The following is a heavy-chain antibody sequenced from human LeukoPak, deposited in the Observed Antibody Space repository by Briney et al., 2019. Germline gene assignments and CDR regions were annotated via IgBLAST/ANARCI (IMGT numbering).Heavy chain of an antibody. D-gene: IGHD6-13*01. Sequence: GGSLRLSCAASGFTFSSYAMHWVRQAPGKGLEWVAVISYDGSNKYYADSVKGRFTISRDNSKNTLYLQMNSLRAEDAAVYYCAKDPRGQQLVRGGYYFDYWGQGTLVTVSS. J-gene: IGHJ4*02. CDR2: ISYDGSNK. CDR1: GFTFSSYA. V-gene: IGHV3-30-3*01. CDR3: AKDPRGQQLVRGGYYFDY.